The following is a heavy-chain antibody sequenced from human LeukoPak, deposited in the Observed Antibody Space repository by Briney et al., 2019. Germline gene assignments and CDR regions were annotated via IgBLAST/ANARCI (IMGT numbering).Heavy chain of an antibody. CDR3: ARVSYSSGHS. CDR1: GFTFSSYS. Sequence: GGSLRLSCAASGFTFSSYSMNWVRQAPGKGLEWVSSISSSSSYIYYACSVKGRFTISRDNAKNSLYLQMNSLRAEDTAVYYCARVSYSSGHSWGQGTLVTVSS. J-gene: IGHJ4*02. V-gene: IGHV3-21*01. CDR2: ISSSSSYI. D-gene: IGHD6-19*01.